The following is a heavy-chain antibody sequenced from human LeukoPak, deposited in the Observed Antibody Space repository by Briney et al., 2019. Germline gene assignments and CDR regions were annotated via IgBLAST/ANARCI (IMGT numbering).Heavy chain of an antibody. D-gene: IGHD3-22*01. J-gene: IGHJ3*02. CDR3: ARDTPPAGRYYDSSGSYAFDI. V-gene: IGHV3-48*04. CDR2: ISSSSSTI. CDR1: GFTFSSYS. Sequence: GGSLRLSCAASGFTFSSYSMNWVRQAPGKGLEWVSYISSSSSTIYYADSVKGRFTISRDNAKNSLYLQMNSLRAEDTAVYYCARDTPPAGRYYDSSGSYAFDIWGQGTMVTVSS.